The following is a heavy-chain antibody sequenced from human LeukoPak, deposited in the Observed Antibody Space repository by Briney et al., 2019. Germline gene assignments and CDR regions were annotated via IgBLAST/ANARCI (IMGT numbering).Heavy chain of an antibody. CDR2: IKQDGSEK. CDR1: GFRVSGYW. J-gene: IGHJ4*02. D-gene: IGHD6-13*01. V-gene: IGHV3-7*01. CDR3: AREWQGGIAAAGTRIEGDY. Sequence: GGSLRLSCAVSGFRVSGYWMTWVRQAPGKGLEWVANIKQDGSEKNYVDSVKGRFTISRDNAENSLFLQMNSLRVEDTAVYYCAREWQGGIAAAGTRIEGDYWGQGTLVAVSS.